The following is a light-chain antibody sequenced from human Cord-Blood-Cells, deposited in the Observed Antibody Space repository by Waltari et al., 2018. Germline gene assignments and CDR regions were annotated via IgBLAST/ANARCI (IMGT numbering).Light chain of an antibody. V-gene: IGLV3-21*02. CDR3: QVWDSSSDHPGV. J-gene: IGLJ1*01. CDR1: NIGSKS. CDR2: DDS. Sequence: SYVLTQPPSVSVAPGQTARITCGGNNIGSKSVHWYQQKPGQAPVLVVYDDSDRPSGIPGRFSGSNSGNTATLTISRVEAGDDADYYCQVWDSSSDHPGVFGTGTKVTVL.